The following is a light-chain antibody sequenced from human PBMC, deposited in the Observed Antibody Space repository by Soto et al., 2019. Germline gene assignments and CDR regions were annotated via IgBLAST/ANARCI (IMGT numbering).Light chain of an antibody. J-gene: IGKJ2*01. CDR3: QHRFNWPRFD. Sequence: EIVLTQSPATLSLSPGERATLSCRASQSVSSYLAWYQQKPGQAPRLLIYDASNRATGIPARFSGGGSGTVFTLTISGLEHEDFAVYYCQHRFNWPRFDFGQGTKLEIK. CDR1: QSVSSY. CDR2: DAS. V-gene: IGKV3-11*01.